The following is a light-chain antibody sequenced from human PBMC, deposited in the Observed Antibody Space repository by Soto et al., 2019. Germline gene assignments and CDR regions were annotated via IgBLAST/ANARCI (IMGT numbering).Light chain of an antibody. J-gene: IGLJ2*01. CDR3: AAWDDSLRCVV. CDR1: SSNVGFNA. CDR2: GNS. V-gene: IGLV1-47*02. Sequence: QSVLTQPPSASGAPGQRVTLSCVGGSSNVGFNAVNWYQQIPGAAPKLLMHGNSQRPSGVPDRFSGSKSGTSASLAIIGLRTEDEAHYYCAAWDDSLRCVVFGGGTKLTVL.